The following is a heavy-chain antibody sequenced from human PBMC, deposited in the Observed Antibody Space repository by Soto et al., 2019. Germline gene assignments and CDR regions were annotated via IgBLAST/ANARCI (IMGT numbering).Heavy chain of an antibody. CDR1: GGSISSYY. V-gene: IGHV4-59*08. Sequence: PSETLSLTCTVSGGSISSYYWSWIRQPPGKGLEWIGYIYYSGSTNYNPSLKSRVTISVDTSKNQFSLKLSSVTAADTAVYYCARHGDSFFDYWGQGTLVTVSS. CDR3: ARHGDSFFDY. J-gene: IGHJ4*02. D-gene: IGHD7-27*01. CDR2: IYYSGST.